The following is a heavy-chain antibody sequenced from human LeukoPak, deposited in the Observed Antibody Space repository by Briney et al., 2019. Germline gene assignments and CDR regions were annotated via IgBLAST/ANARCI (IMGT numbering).Heavy chain of an antibody. Sequence: PGGSLRLSCAASGFTFNTYAMNWVRQAPGKGLQWVAVTSFDGKNQNFADSVKSRFTVSRDNSKNTVFLQMNSLRAEDTAVYYCAKSLYSSSFSFDYWGQGTLVTVSS. CDR1: GFTFNTYA. D-gene: IGHD6-6*01. CDR3: AKSLYSSSFSFDY. CDR2: TSFDGKNQ. V-gene: IGHV3-30*18. J-gene: IGHJ4*02.